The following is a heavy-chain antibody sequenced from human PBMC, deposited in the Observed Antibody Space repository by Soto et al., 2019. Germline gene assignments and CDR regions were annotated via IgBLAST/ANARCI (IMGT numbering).Heavy chain of an antibody. CDR3: ARSWVTGKGGIDV. D-gene: IGHD3-16*01. J-gene: IGHJ6*02. CDR2: INGYTGNT. V-gene: IGHV1-18*01. CDR1: GYTFTSYG. Sequence: QVQLVQSGAEVKKPGASVKVSCKASGYTFTSYGLSWVRQAPGQGLEWMGWINGYTGNTNYAQKFQGRVTMTTVTSTNTAYLDLWTLISDDTAVYYCARSWVTGKGGIDVWGQGTTVTVSS.